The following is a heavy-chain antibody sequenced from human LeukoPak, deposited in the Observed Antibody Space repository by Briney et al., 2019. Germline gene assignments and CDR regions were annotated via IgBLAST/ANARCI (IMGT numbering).Heavy chain of an antibody. CDR2: ISSSSRTI. V-gene: IGHV3-48*02. CDR1: GFTFSSYS. Sequence: GGSLRLSCVASGFTFSSYSMNWVRQAPGKGLEWISYISSSSRTIYYADSVKGRFAVYRENDKKSLFLQMNSLRDEDTAVYYCAKYIVPGDYYYGMDVWGQGTTVLVSS. D-gene: IGHD2-15*01. CDR3: AKYIVPGDYYYGMDV. J-gene: IGHJ6*02.